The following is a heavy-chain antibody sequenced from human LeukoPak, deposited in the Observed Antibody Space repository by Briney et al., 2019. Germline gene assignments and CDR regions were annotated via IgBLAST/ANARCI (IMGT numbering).Heavy chain of an antibody. CDR2: VSYSGNT. Sequence: PSETLSLTCTVSGGSIGTSYCSWIRQPPGKGLEWIGYVSYSGNTNYNPSLKSRVTVSVDSSKNQFSLKLSSVTAADTAVYYCARHLYTSMSPFDYWGQGTLVTVSS. V-gene: IGHV4-59*08. J-gene: IGHJ4*02. D-gene: IGHD5-18*01. CDR3: ARHLYTSMSPFDY. CDR1: GGSIGTSY.